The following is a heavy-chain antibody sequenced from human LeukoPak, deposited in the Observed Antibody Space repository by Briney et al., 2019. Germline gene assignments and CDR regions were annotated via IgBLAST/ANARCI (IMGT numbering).Heavy chain of an antibody. CDR1: GFTFSSYS. V-gene: IGHV3-21*01. D-gene: IGHD2-2*03. Sequence: GGSLRLSXAASGFTFSSYSMNWVRQAPGKGLEWVSSISSSSSYIYYADSVKGRFTISRDNAKNSLYLQMNSLRAEDTAVYYCARVVDIVVVPAAPRYSSSWYHYYYYMDVWGKGTTVTVSS. CDR2: ISSSSSYI. CDR3: ARVVDIVVVPAAPRYSSSWYHYYYYMDV. J-gene: IGHJ6*03.